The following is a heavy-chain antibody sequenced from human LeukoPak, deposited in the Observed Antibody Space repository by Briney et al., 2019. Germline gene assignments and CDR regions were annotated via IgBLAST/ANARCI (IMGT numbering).Heavy chain of an antibody. J-gene: IGHJ5*02. CDR2: IYYSGST. Sequence: SSETLSLTGTLSGGSISSSTYYWGWIRQPPGKGLEWIGSIYYSGSTNYNPSLKSRVTISVDTSKNQFSLKLSSVTAADTAVYYCARSSGWLSWFDPWGQGTLVTVSS. D-gene: IGHD6-19*01. CDR3: ARSSGWLSWFDP. V-gene: IGHV4-39*07. CDR1: GGSISSSTYY.